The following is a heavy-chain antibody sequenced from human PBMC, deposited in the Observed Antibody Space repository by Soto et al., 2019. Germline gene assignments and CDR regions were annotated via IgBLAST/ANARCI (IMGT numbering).Heavy chain of an antibody. CDR3: GKGLSIAAIDY. CDR1: GFTFDDYA. CDR2: ITWNSDRV. J-gene: IGHJ4*02. Sequence: EVQLVESGGGLVQPGRSLRLSCTASGFTFDDYALHWVRQALGKGLEWVSGITWNSDRVDYADSVKGRFTISRDNARNSMYLQMNCLRAEDTALYFCGKGLSIAAIDYWGQGTLVTVSS. D-gene: IGHD6-13*01. V-gene: IGHV3-9*01.